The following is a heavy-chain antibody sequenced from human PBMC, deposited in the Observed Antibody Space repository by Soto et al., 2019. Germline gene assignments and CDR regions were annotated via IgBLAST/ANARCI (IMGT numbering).Heavy chain of an antibody. Sequence: PGESLKLSCKGSGYSFTSYWISWVRQMPGKGLEWMGRIDPSDSYTNYSPSFQGHVTISADKSISTAYLQWSSLKASDTAMYYCARHGADYDFWSGYPHYYGMDVWGQGTTVTVSS. CDR3: ARHGADYDFWSGYPHYYGMDV. J-gene: IGHJ6*02. CDR1: GYSFTSYW. D-gene: IGHD3-3*01. CDR2: IDPSDSYT. V-gene: IGHV5-10-1*01.